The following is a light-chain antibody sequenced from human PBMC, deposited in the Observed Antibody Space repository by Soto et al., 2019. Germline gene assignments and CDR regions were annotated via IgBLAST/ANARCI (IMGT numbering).Light chain of an antibody. J-gene: IGKJ4*01. CDR1: QRIYSN. CDR3: QQYNSWPPLT. Sequence: EIVMTQSPATLSVSPGDRATLSCRASQRIYSNLAWYQQKPGQSPRLLIYGASTRATGIPARFSGSGSGIEFTRTISSLQSEDFAVYYCQQYNSWPPLTFGGGTKVEIK. CDR2: GAS. V-gene: IGKV3-15*01.